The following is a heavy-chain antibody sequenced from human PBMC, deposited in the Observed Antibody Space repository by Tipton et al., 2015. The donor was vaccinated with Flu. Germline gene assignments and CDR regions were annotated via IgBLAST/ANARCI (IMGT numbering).Heavy chain of an antibody. CDR2: VYHTGST. Sequence: TLSLTCAVSGYSISSGYYWGWIRQPPGQGLEWIGSVYHTGSTHYNPSLKSRVAISVDTSTNQFSLRLTSVTAADTAMFYCARLSFYDVDLKNFYFDYWGQGTLVTVSS. J-gene: IGHJ4*02. D-gene: IGHD3-10*02. CDR3: ARLSFYDVDLKNFYFDY. V-gene: IGHV4-38-2*01. CDR1: GYSISSGYY.